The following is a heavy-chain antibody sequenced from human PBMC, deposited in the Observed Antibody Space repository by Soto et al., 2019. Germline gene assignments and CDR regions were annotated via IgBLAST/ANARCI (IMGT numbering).Heavy chain of an antibody. Sequence: ASVKVSCKASGYTFTSYAMHWVRQAPGQRLEWMGWINAGNGNTKYSQKFQGRVTITRDTSASTAYMELSSLRSEDTAVYYCARGLEYCSGGSCYVLGYWGQGTLVTVSS. D-gene: IGHD2-15*01. J-gene: IGHJ4*02. CDR2: INAGNGNT. CDR3: ARGLEYCSGGSCYVLGY. CDR1: GYTFTSYA. V-gene: IGHV1-3*01.